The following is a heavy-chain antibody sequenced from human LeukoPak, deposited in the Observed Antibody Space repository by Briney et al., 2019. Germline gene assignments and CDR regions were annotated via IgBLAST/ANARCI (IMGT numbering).Heavy chain of an antibody. CDR1: GFTFTSSA. Sequence: SVKVSCKASGFTFTSSAVQWVRQARGQRLEWIGWIVVGSGNTNYAQKFQERVTITRDMSTSTAYMELSSLRSEDTAVYYCAAVQMVYARGAWNWGQGTLVTVSS. V-gene: IGHV1-58*01. CDR2: IVVGSGNT. J-gene: IGHJ4*02. D-gene: IGHD2-8*01. CDR3: AAVQMVYARGAWN.